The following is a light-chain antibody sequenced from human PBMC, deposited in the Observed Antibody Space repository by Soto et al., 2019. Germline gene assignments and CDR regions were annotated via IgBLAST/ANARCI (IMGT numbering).Light chain of an antibody. CDR2: AAS. CDR1: QGISSY. Sequence: AIRMTQSPSSLSASTGDRVTITCRASQGISSYLAWYQQKPGKAPKLLIYAASTLQSGVPSRFSGSGSGTDFPLTFSCLQSEDFATYHCQQNYISPLTFGAGTKVVIK. CDR3: QQNYISPLT. J-gene: IGKJ3*01. V-gene: IGKV1-8*01.